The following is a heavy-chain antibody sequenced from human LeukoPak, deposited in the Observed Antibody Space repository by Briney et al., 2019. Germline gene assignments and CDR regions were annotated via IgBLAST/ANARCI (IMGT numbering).Heavy chain of an antibody. D-gene: IGHD3-10*01. CDR3: ARASGTYGSGRPYNWFDP. J-gene: IGHJ5*02. V-gene: IGHV1-2*02. Sequence: ASVKVSCKASGYTFTGYYMHWVRQAPGQGLEWMGWINPHSGGTDYAQKFQGRVTMTRDTSISTAYMELSILRSDDTAVYYCARASGTYGSGRPYNWFDPWGQGTLVTVSS. CDR1: GYTFTGYY. CDR2: INPHSGGT.